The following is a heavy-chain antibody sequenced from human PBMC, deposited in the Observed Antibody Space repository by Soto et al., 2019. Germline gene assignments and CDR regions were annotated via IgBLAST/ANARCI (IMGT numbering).Heavy chain of an antibody. V-gene: IGHV4-59*01. J-gene: IGHJ4*02. CDR1: GASITTFY. CDR3: ARGPDY. Sequence: SETLSLTCTVSGASITTFYWSWIRQPPGKGLEWIGYISYSGSTDYNPSLKSRVTISFDGSKNQISLQLSSVTAAETAVYYCARGPDYWGQGTLVTVSS. CDR2: ISYSGST.